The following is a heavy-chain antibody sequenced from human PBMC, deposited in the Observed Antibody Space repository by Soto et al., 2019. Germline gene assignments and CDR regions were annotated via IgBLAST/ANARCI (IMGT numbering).Heavy chain of an antibody. D-gene: IGHD5-12*01. V-gene: IGHV2-5*02. CDR2: IYWDGDK. Sequence: QITLKESGPTLVKPTQTLTLTCTFSGFSLTTSGVGVGWIRQPPGKALEWLALIYWDGDKRYSPSLRSRLTLTMDTSKHQVVLTLTNMDPVDTATYYCPHTSIVATTDYWGQGTLVTVSS. CDR3: PHTSIVATTDY. CDR1: GFSLTTSGVG. J-gene: IGHJ4*02.